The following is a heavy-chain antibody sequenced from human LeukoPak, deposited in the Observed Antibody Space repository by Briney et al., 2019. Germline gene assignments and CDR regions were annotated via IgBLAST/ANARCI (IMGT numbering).Heavy chain of an antibody. CDR3: AKDKDSTNWYFDY. CDR1: GFTFSSHG. CDR2: IRYDGTNK. V-gene: IGHV3-30*02. Sequence: PGGSLRLSCAASGFTFSSHGMHWVRQAPGKGLEWVAFIRYDGTNKYYADSVKGRFTISRDNSKNTLYLQMNSLRAEDTGVYYCAKDKDSTNWYFDYWGQGTLVTVSS. D-gene: IGHD2-15*01. J-gene: IGHJ4*02.